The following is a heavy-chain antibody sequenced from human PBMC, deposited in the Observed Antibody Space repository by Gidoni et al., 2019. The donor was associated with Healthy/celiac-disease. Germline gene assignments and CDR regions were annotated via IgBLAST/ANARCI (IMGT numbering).Heavy chain of an antibody. Sequence: QVQLQASGPGLVEPAETLSLTCTVPGGSISSYYWSWIRQPPEKGLEWIGYIYYSGSTNYNPYLKCLVTISVDTAKNQFSLKLSLVTAADTAVYYCARESGRDYGDFSGGFDIWGQGTMVTVSS. CDR3: ARESGRDYGDFSGGFDI. V-gene: IGHV4-59*01. J-gene: IGHJ3*02. CDR1: GGSISSYY. CDR2: IYYSGST. D-gene: IGHD4-17*01.